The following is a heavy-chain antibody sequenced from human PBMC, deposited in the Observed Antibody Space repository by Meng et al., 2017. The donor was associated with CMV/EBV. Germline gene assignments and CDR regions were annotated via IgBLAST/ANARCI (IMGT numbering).Heavy chain of an antibody. Sequence: SVKVSCKASGGTFSSYAISWVRQAPGQGLEWMGGIIPIFGTANYAQKFQGRVTITTDESTSTAYMELSSLRSEDTAVYYCARETTLSYGMDVWGQGTTVTVSS. CDR3: ARETTLSYGMDV. J-gene: IGHJ6*02. CDR2: IIPIFGTA. V-gene: IGHV1-69*05. D-gene: IGHD4-11*01. CDR1: GGTFSSYA.